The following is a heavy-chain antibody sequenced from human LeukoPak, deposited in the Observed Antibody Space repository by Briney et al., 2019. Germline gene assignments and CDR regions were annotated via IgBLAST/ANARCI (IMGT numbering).Heavy chain of an antibody. J-gene: IGHJ4*02. V-gene: IGHV1-69*05. CDR1: GGTFSSYA. Sequence: ASVKVSCKASGGTFSSYAISWVRQAPGQGLEWMGGIIPIFGTANYAQKFQGRVTITTDESTSTAYMELSSLRSEDTAVYYCARELLDYYDSSGYYYVLAYWGQGTLVTVYS. CDR3: ARELLDYYDSSGYYYVLAY. CDR2: IIPIFGTA. D-gene: IGHD3-22*01.